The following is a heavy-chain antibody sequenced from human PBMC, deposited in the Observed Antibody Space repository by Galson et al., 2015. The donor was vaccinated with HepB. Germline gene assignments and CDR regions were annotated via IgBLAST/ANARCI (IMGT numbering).Heavy chain of an antibody. D-gene: IGHD3-9*01. J-gene: IGHJ6*02. CDR1: GFTFSSYA. Sequence: SLRLSCAASGFTFSSYAMHWVRQAPGKGLEWVAVISYDGSNKYYADSVKGRFTISRDNSKNTLYLQMNSLRAEDTAVYYCARFPLVGRYHYYYYGMDVWGQGTTVTVSS. V-gene: IGHV3-30-3*01. CDR3: ARFPLVGRYHYYYYGMDV. CDR2: ISYDGSNK.